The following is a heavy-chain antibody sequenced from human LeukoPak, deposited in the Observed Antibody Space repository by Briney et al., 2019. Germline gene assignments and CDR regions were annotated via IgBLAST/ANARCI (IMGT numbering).Heavy chain of an antibody. CDR3: AKDSRYSDSSGCYLP. Sequence: GGSLRLSCAASGFSFSSYDMHWVRQAPGKGLEWVAFTRYDGRNEYYADSVKGRFTISRDNSKNTLYLQMNSLRAEDTAVYYCAKDSRYSDSSGCYLPWGQGTLVTVSS. D-gene: IGHD3-22*01. CDR2: TRYDGRNE. CDR1: GFSFSSYD. V-gene: IGHV3-30*02. J-gene: IGHJ5*02.